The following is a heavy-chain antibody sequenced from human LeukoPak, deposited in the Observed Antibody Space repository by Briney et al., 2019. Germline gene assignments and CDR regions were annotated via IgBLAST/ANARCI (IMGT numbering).Heavy chain of an antibody. Sequence: GGSLRLSCAASGFTFSTYAMTWVRQAPGKGLEWVSTITGGGGVTYYADSVKGRFTISRDDSKNTLYLHMNSLRVEDTAVFYCAKPRRAVTIYSYAFDIWGQGTVVTVSS. J-gene: IGHJ3*02. CDR2: ITGGGGVT. CDR1: GFTFSTYA. D-gene: IGHD4-17*01. CDR3: AKPRRAVTIYSYAFDI. V-gene: IGHV3-23*01.